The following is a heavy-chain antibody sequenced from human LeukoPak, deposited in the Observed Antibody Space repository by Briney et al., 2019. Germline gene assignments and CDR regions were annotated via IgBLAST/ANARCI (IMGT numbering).Heavy chain of an antibody. D-gene: IGHD5-18*01. J-gene: IGHJ4*02. Sequence: GGSLRLSCAASGFTFSSYAMSWVRQAPGKGLEWGSAFSGSGGSTYYADSVKGRFTISRDNSKNTLYLQINSLRAEDTAVYYWARRKDTAMAPFDYWGQGTLVTVSS. CDR1: GFTFSSYA. CDR2: FSGSGGST. V-gene: IGHV3-23*01. CDR3: ARRKDTAMAPFDY.